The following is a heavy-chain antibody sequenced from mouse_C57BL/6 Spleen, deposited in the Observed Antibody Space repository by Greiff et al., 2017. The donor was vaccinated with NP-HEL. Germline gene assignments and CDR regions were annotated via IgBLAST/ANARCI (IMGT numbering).Heavy chain of an antibody. D-gene: IGHD1-1*01. Sequence: VQLQQSGAELVKPGASVKISCKASGYAFSSYWMNWVKQRPGKGLEWIGQIYPGDGDTNYNGKFKGKATLTADKSASTAYMQLSSLTSEDAAVYFCGREEYGRGYCDVWGTGTTVTVSS. CDR2: IYPGDGDT. CDR1: GYAFSSYW. V-gene: IGHV1-80*01. CDR3: GREEYGRGYCDV. J-gene: IGHJ1*03.